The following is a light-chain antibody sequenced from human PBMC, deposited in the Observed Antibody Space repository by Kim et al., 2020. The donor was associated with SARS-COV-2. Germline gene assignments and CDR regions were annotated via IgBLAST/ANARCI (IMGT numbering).Light chain of an antibody. Sequence: SYELTQPPSVSVSPGQTASITCSGYKLGDKYVSWYQQKPGQSPVVIIYQDNQRPSGIPERFSGSNSGNTATLTISGTQAMDEADYYCQAWGVFGGGT. CDR3: QAWGV. CDR1: KLGDKY. CDR2: QDN. V-gene: IGLV3-1*01. J-gene: IGLJ2*01.